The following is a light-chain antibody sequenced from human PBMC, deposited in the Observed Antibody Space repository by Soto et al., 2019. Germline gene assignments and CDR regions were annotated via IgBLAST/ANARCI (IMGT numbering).Light chain of an antibody. CDR2: SNN. Sequence: QSVLTQPPSVSGTPGQGVTISCSGSFSNIGTNIVNWYQHLPGTAPKLLIYSNNQRTSGVPDRFSGSRSGTAASLAISGLQAEDEADYYCAAWDDSLNGPVFGGGTQLTVL. V-gene: IGLV1-44*01. J-gene: IGLJ7*01. CDR3: AAWDDSLNGPV. CDR1: FSNIGTNI.